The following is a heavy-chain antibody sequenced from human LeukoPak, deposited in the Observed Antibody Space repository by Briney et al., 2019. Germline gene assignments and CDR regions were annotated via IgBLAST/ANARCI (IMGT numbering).Heavy chain of an antibody. J-gene: IGHJ4*02. Sequence: SQTLSLTCAISGDSVSSNSAAWNWIRQSPSRGLEWLGRTYYRSKWYNDYAVSVKSRITINPDTSKNQFSLQLNSVTPEDTAVYYCAKDAKRYCSGGSCYSDFDYWGQGTLVTVSS. CDR2: TYYRSKWYN. CDR1: GDSVSSNSAA. V-gene: IGHV6-1*01. D-gene: IGHD2-15*01. CDR3: AKDAKRYCSGGSCYSDFDY.